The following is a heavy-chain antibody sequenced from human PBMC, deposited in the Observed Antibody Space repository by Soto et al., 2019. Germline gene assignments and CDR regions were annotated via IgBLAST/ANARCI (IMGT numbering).Heavy chain of an antibody. V-gene: IGHV4-31*03. CDR1: GGSISSGGYY. CDR2: IYYSGST. Sequence: QVQLQESGPGLVKPSQTLSLTCTVSGGSISSGGYYWSWIRQHPGKGLEWIGYIYYSGSTYYKPSLXGXITISVDTSKNQFPRQLSSVTAADTAVYYCARSVFPWGRGTLVTVSS. J-gene: IGHJ5*02. CDR3: ARSVFP.